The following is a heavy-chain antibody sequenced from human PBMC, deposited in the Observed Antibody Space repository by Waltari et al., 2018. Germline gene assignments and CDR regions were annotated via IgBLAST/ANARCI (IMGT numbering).Heavy chain of an antibody. CDR2: IIPIFGAA. CDR1: GGTFSSYA. J-gene: IGHJ3*02. V-gene: IGHV1-69*01. CDR3: ARDASPYGGHDAFDI. D-gene: IGHD4-17*01. Sequence: QVQLVQSGAEVKKPGSSVKVSCKASGGTFSSYAISWVRQAPGQGLEWMGGIIPIFGAANDAQKFQGRVTITADEATSTAYMELSSLRSEDTAVYYCARDASPYGGHDAFDIWGQGTMVTVSS.